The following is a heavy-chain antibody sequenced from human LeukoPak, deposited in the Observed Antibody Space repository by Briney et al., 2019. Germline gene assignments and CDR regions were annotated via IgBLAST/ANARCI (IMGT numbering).Heavy chain of an antibody. CDR2: VNHGGDT. CDR3: ARAAWNGGGGFDS. CDR1: NGSFSGYY. J-gene: IGHJ5*01. D-gene: IGHD3-16*01. V-gene: IGHV4-34*01. Sequence: KPSETLSLTCAVYNGSFSGYYWSWIRQSPEKGLEWIGEVNHGGDTDYNPSLRSRVTISLDTSKNHFSLKLRSVTAADTAIYNCARAAWNGGGGFDSWGQGTLVTVSS.